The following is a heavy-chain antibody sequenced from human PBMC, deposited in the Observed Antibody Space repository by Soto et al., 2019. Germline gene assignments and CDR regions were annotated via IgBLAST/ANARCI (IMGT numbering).Heavy chain of an antibody. J-gene: IGHJ4*02. CDR1: GFTFSNYW. V-gene: IGHV3-74*01. Sequence: EVQLVESGGGLVQPGGSLRLSCAGSGFTFSNYWMHWVRQAPGKGLEWVSRIDHDCPTDYADSVRGRFTIARDNAENTLYLQKNSLIPEDTAVYYCVRDSHGDYWGQGTLVTVSS. CDR2: IDHDCPT. CDR3: VRDSHGDY.